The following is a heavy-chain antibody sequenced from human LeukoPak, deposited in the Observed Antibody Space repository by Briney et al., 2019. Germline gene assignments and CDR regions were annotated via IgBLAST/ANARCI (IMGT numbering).Heavy chain of an antibody. V-gene: IGHV6-1*01. J-gene: IGHJ4*02. CDR2: TYYKSKWYN. CDR3: ARGDIPLDY. CDR1: GDSVSSNTVA. Sequence: SQTLSLTCAISGDSVSSNTVAWNWIRQSPSRGLEWLGRTYYKSKWYNNYAISVKNRITISPDTSKNQFSLQLNSVTPEDTAVYYCARGDIPLDYWGQGTLVTVSS. D-gene: IGHD2-21*01.